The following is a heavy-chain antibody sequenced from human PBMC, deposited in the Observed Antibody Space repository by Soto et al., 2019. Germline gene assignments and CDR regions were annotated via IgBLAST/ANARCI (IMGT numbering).Heavy chain of an antibody. CDR2: IYHSGST. CDR3: ARARIGYCSGGSCSDDAFDI. CDR1: GGSISSGGYS. V-gene: IGHV4-30-2*01. D-gene: IGHD2-15*01. J-gene: IGHJ3*02. Sequence: QLQLQESGSGLVKPSQTLSLTCAVSGGSISSGGYSWGWIRQPPGKGLEWIGYIYHSGSTYYNPSLKSRVTISVDRSKNQFSLKLSSVTAADAAVYYCARARIGYCSGGSCSDDAFDIWGQGTMVTVSS.